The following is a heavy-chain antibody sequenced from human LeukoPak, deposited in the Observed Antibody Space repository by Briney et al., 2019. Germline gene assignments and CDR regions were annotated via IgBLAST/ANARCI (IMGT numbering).Heavy chain of an antibody. D-gene: IGHD3-16*02. J-gene: IGHJ5*02. CDR3: ARDWGSFSTFGGVIPKVWFDP. CDR2: IIPIFGTA. Sequence: GASVRVSCKASGGTFSSYAISWVRQAPGQGLEWMGGIIPIFGTANYAQKFQGRVTITADKSTSTAYMELSSLRSEDTAVYYCARDWGSFSTFGGVIPKVWFDPWGQGTLVTVSS. CDR1: GGTFSSYA. V-gene: IGHV1-69*06.